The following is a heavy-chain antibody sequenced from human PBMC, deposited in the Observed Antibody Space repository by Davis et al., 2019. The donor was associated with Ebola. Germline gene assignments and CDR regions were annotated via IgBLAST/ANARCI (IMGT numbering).Heavy chain of an antibody. V-gene: IGHV1-18*01. Sequence: ASVKVSCKASGYTFTSYGISWVRQAPGQGLEWMGWISAYNGNTNYAQKLQGRVTMTTDTSTSTAYMELSSLRSEDTAVYYCARDQPVIARPSMSGGMDVWGQGTTVTVSS. J-gene: IGHJ6*02. CDR1: GYTFTSYG. CDR2: ISAYNGNT. CDR3: ARDQPVIARPSMSGGMDV. D-gene: IGHD3-10*02.